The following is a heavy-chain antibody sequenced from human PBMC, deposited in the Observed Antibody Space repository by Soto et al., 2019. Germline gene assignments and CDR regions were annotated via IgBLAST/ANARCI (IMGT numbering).Heavy chain of an antibody. CDR3: AKVSRGLGVVPAALT. V-gene: IGHV3-23*01. D-gene: IGHD2-2*01. CDR2: ISGSGGST. Sequence: EVQLLESGGGLEQPGGSLRLSCVGSGHTFHNYAMTWVRQAPGKGLEWVSGISGSGGSTYYADSVRGRFTISRDDSKNTMYLQMNSLRAEDTAVYYCAKVSRGLGVVPAALTWGQGTLVTVSS. CDR1: GHTFHNYA. J-gene: IGHJ4*02.